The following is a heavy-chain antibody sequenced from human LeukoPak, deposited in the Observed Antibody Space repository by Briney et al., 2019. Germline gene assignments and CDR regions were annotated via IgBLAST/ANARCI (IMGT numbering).Heavy chain of an antibody. CDR3: ARDAYHSGDLDQ. CDR1: GFTFSNYI. D-gene: IGHD7-27*01. Sequence: GGSLRLSCAASGFTFSNYIMHWVRPAPGKGLEWVSFIRFDGTNRHYVDSVKGRLTISRDNANNMLYLQMNSLNFEDTAVYYCARDAYHSGDLDQWGEGTLVIVSS. V-gene: IGHV3-30*02. J-gene: IGHJ4*02. CDR2: IRFDGTNR.